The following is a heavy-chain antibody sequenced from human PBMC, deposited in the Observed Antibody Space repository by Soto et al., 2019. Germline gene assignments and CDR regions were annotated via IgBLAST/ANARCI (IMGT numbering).Heavy chain of an antibody. Sequence: GASVKVSCKASGYTFTGYYMHWVRQAPGQGLEWMGWISAYNGNTDYAQKVHGRVTMTSDTSTSTAYMELSSLRSEDTAVYYCARDIVRGFGVVISSYSPNWFDPWGQGTLVTVSS. J-gene: IGHJ5*02. CDR3: ARDIVRGFGVVISSYSPNWFDP. CDR2: ISAYNGNT. D-gene: IGHD3-3*01. V-gene: IGHV1-18*04. CDR1: GYTFTGYY.